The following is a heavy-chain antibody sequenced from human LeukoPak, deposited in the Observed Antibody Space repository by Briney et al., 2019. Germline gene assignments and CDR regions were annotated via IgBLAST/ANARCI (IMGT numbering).Heavy chain of an antibody. CDR2: IYYSGST. CDR3: ARPKLAAAPPDL. Sequence: PSETLSLTCTVSGGSISSSSYYWGWIRQPPGKGLEWIGSIYYSGSTYYNPSLKSRVTISVDTSKNQFSLKLSSVTAADTAVYYCARPKLAAAPPDLWGRGTLVTVSS. CDR1: GGSISSSSYY. J-gene: IGHJ2*01. V-gene: IGHV4-39*01. D-gene: IGHD6-13*01.